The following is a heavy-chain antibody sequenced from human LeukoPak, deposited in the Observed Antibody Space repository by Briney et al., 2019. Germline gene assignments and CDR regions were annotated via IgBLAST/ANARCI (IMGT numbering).Heavy chain of an antibody. Sequence: SVKVSCKASGYTFTGYYMHWVRQAPGQGLEWMGGIIPIFGTANYAQKFQGRVTITADESTSTAYMELRSLRSDDTAVYYCARDRYYYDSSGYIATFDYWGQGTLVTVSS. D-gene: IGHD3-22*01. CDR3: ARDRYYYDSSGYIATFDY. CDR2: IIPIFGTA. CDR1: GYTFTGYY. V-gene: IGHV1-69*13. J-gene: IGHJ4*02.